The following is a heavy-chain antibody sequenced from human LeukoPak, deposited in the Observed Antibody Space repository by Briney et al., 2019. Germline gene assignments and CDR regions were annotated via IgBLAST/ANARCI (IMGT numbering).Heavy chain of an antibody. Sequence: GASVKVSCKGSGYSFTSYWIGWVRQMPGKGLEWMGIIYPGDSGTRYSPSFQGQVTISADKSISTAYLQWSSLKASDTAMYYCARQSDPQQWLAGDYWGQGTLVTVSS. D-gene: IGHD6-19*01. V-gene: IGHV5-51*01. J-gene: IGHJ4*02. CDR3: ARQSDPQQWLAGDY. CDR2: IYPGDSGT. CDR1: GYSFTSYW.